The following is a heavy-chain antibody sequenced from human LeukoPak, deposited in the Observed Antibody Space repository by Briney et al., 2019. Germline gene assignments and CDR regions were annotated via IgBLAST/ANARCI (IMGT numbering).Heavy chain of an antibody. CDR1: GFTFSSYA. CDR3: AKGNYYGSGSYYIPFDY. Sequence: GGSLRLXCAASGFTFSSYAMSWVRQAPGKGLEWVSAISGSGGSTYYADSVKGRFTISRDNSKNTLCLQMNSLRAEDTAVYYCAKGNYYGSGSYYIPFDYWGQGTLVTVSS. J-gene: IGHJ4*02. V-gene: IGHV3-23*01. D-gene: IGHD3-10*01. CDR2: ISGSGGST.